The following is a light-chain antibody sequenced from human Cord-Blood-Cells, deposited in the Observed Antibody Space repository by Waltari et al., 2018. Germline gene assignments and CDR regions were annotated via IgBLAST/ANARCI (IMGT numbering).Light chain of an antibody. CDR1: SSDVGGYNY. J-gene: IGLJ3*02. V-gene: IGLV2-14*03. Sequence: QSALTQPASVSGSPGQSITISCPGTSSDVGGYNYVSSYQQHPDKAPKLMIYDVSNRPSGVSNRFSGSKSGNTASLTISGLQAEDEADYYCSSYTSSSTWVFGGGTKLTVL. CDR3: SSYTSSSTWV. CDR2: DVS.